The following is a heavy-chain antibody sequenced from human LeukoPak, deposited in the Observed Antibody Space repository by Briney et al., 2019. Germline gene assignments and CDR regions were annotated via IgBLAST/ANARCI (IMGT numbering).Heavy chain of an antibody. Sequence: SETLSLTCTVSGYSISSGYYWGWIRQPPGKGLEWIGSIYYSGSTYYNPSLKSRVTISVDTSKNQFSLKLSSVTAADTAVYYCARDAEVCGGDCPPNWGQGTLVTVSS. CDR2: IYYSGST. CDR1: GYSISSGYY. D-gene: IGHD2-21*02. CDR3: ARDAEVCGGDCPPN. V-gene: IGHV4-38-2*02. J-gene: IGHJ4*02.